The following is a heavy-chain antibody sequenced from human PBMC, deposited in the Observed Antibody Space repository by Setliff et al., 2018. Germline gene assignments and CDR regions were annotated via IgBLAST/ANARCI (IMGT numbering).Heavy chain of an antibody. D-gene: IGHD3-22*01. J-gene: IGHJ4*02. CDR2: ISAYSDDT. V-gene: IGHV1-18*01. CDR3: AYDSSGYYPGY. CDR1: GHTFITFG. Sequence: EASVKVSCKASGHTFITFGISWVRQVPGQGLEWMGWISAYSDDTKYAEKFQGRVTMTMDTSTGTAYMELRSLRSDDTAVYICAYDSSGYYPGYWGQGTLVTVSS.